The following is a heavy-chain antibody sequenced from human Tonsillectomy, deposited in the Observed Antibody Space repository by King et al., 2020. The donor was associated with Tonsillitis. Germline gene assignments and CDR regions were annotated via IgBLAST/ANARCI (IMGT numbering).Heavy chain of an antibody. CDR3: AKGEGYCSSTSCRGSYFDY. Sequence: VQLVESGGGLVQPGGSLRLSCAAAGFTFSSYAMSWVRQAPGKGLEWVSAISGSGGSTYYADSGKGRFTISRDNSKNTLYLQMNSLRAEDTAVYYCAKGEGYCSSTSCRGSYFDYWGQGPLVTVSS. V-gene: IGHV3-23*04. CDR1: GFTFSSYA. D-gene: IGHD2-2*01. CDR2: ISGSGGST. J-gene: IGHJ4*02.